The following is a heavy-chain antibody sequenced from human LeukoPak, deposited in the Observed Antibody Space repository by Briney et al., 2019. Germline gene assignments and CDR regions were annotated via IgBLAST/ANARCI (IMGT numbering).Heavy chain of an antibody. CDR2: ISGYTGDT. Sequence: GASVKVSCKTSGYTFTNYDIYWVRQAPGQGLEYMGWISGYTGDTKYAQILQGRFTVTTDTSTSTAYMELRSLTYDDTAAYYCARAGVTMVRGDSFSVGYWGQGTLVTVSS. D-gene: IGHD3-10*01. V-gene: IGHV1-18*01. CDR1: GYTFTNYD. CDR3: ARAGVTMVRGDSFSVGY. J-gene: IGHJ4*02.